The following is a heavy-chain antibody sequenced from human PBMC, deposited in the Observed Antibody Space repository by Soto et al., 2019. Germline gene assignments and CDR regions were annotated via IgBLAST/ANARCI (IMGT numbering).Heavy chain of an antibody. CDR2: IIPIFGTA. V-gene: IGHV1-69*13. D-gene: IGHD6-6*01. J-gene: IGHJ5*02. CDR1: GGTFSSYA. CDR3: ARDRVAARPKGGWFDP. Sequence: SVKVSCKASGGTFSSYAISWVRQAPGQGLEWMGGIIPIFGTANYAQKFQGRVTITADESTSTAYMELSSLRSEDTAVYYCARDRVAARPKGGWFDPWGQGTMVTVYS.